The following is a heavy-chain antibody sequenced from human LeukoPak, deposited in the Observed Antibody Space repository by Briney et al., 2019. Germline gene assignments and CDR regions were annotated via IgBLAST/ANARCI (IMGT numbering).Heavy chain of an antibody. V-gene: IGHV1-69*01. CDR3: ARSYRQGGGFDP. CDR1: GGTFSSYA. CDR2: IIPIFGTA. D-gene: IGHD1-14*01. Sequence: ASVKVSCKASGGTFSSYAISWVRQAPGQGLEWMGGIIPIFGTANYAQKFQGRVTITADESTSTAYMELSSLRSEDTAVYYCARSYRQGGGFDPWGQGTLVTVSS. J-gene: IGHJ5*02.